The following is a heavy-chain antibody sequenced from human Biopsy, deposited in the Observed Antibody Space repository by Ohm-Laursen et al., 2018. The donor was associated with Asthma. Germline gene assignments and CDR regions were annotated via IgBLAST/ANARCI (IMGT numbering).Heavy chain of an antibody. CDR2: INSVFGTT. CDR3: ARKAGSCISRTCYSLDF. CDR1: GGTFNTYV. D-gene: IGHD2-2*01. Sequence: SVKVSCKSLGGTFNTYVIGWVRQAPGQGLDWMGGINSVFGTTTYPQKFQDRVTITADDSTRTVYMELSSLRSEDTAVYYCARKAGSCISRTCYSLDFWGQGTLVTVSS. V-gene: IGHV1-69*13. J-gene: IGHJ4*02.